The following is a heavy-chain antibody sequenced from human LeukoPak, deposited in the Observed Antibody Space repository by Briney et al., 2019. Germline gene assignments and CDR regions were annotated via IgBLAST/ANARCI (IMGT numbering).Heavy chain of an antibody. CDR1: GFTFSSYA. J-gene: IGHJ3*02. CDR3: AREGSIAARRGRVGAFDI. V-gene: IGHV3-30*14. CDR2: ISYDGSNK. D-gene: IGHD6-6*01. Sequence: PGGSLRLSCAASGFTFSSYAMHWVRQAPGKGLEWVAVISYDGSNKYYADSVKGRFTISRDNSKNTLYLQMNSLRAEDTAVYYCAREGSIAARRGRVGAFDIWGQGTMVTVSS.